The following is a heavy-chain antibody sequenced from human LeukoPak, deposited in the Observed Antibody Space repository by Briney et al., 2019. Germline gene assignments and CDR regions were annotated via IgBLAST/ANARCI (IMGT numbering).Heavy chain of an antibody. J-gene: IGHJ4*02. CDR1: RFTFSSYW. CDR3: ARDLITMVDY. Sequence: PGGSLRLSCAASRFTFSSYWMSWVRQAPGKGLEWVANIKQDGSEKYYVDSVKGRFTISRDNAKNSLYLQMNSLRAEDTAVYYCARDLITMVDYWGQGTLVTVSS. V-gene: IGHV3-7*01. CDR2: IKQDGSEK. D-gene: IGHD3-10*01.